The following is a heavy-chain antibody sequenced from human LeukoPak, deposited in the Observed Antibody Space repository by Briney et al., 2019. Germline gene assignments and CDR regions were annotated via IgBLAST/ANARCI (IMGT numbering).Heavy chain of an antibody. D-gene: IGHD2-2*01. CDR1: GGSISSGGYY. Sequence: PSETLSLTCTVSGGSISSGGYYWSWIRQPPGKGLEWIGYIYYSGSTYYNPSLKSRVTISVDTSKNQFSLKLSSVTAADTAVYYCARVRPAAASYYFDYWGQGTLVTVSS. CDR2: IYYSGST. CDR3: ARVRPAAASYYFDY. J-gene: IGHJ4*02. V-gene: IGHV4-30-4*01.